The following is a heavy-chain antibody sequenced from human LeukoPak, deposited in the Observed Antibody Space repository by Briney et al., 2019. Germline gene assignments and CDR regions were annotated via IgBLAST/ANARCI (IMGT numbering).Heavy chain of an antibody. Sequence: GESLKISCEGSGYNFPIYWIAWVRQMPGKGLEWMGIIYPDDSDTRYSPSFQGQVTISADKSISTAYLQWSSLKASDTAMYYCARSGSSKGCYYYYMDVWGKGTTVTVSS. V-gene: IGHV5-51*01. D-gene: IGHD6-6*01. CDR2: IYPDDSDT. CDR3: ARSGSSKGCYYYYMDV. J-gene: IGHJ6*03. CDR1: GYNFPIYW.